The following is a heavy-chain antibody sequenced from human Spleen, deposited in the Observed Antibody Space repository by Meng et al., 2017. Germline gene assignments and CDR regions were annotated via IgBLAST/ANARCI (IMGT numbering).Heavy chain of an antibody. V-gene: IGHV3-30-3*01. CDR2: VGHDGSSG. Sequence: VQLLDSGGGVIQPGRSLRLSCAPSGFTFTDYAMGWVRQAPGKGLEWVAIVGHDGSSGCYADSVRGRFTISRDNSKNTVYLQMTRLRPEDTAVYYCARDKSHYDGRSGWFDPWGQGTLVTVSS. D-gene: IGHD3-16*01. J-gene: IGHJ5*02. CDR1: GFTFTDYA. CDR3: ARDKSHYDGRSGWFDP.